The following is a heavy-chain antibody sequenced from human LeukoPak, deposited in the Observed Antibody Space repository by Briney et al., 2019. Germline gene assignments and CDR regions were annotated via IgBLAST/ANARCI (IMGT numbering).Heavy chain of an antibody. V-gene: IGHV1-18*01. J-gene: IGHJ4*02. CDR2: ISSSTGNT. D-gene: IGHD2-2*01. Sequence: ASVKVSCKSSGYXFNTYGIIWVRQAPGQGLEWMGWISSSTGNTKYAQKLQDRVTMTTDTSTSTAYLYLRNLRSDDTAVYYCVRLPLGYCSSTSCLDWGQGTLVTVSS. CDR3: VRLPLGYCSSTSCLD. CDR1: GYXFNTYG.